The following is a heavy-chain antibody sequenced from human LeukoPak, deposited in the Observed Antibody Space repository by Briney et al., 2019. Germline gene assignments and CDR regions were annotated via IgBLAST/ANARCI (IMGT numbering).Heavy chain of an antibody. J-gene: IGHJ4*02. V-gene: IGHV3-48*01. CDR2: ISSSSSTI. Sequence: GGSLRLSCAASGFTFSSYSMNWVRQAPGKGLEWVSYISSSSSTIYYADSVKGRFTISRDNAKNSLYLQLNSLRAEDTAVYYCARPLTGTTIFYDYWSQGTLVTVSS. D-gene: IGHD1-7*01. CDR1: GFTFSSYS. CDR3: ARPLTGTTIFYDY.